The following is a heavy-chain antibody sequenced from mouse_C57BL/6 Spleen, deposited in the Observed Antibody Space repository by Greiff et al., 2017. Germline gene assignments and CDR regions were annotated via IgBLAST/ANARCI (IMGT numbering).Heavy chain of an antibody. D-gene: IGHD2-4*01. Sequence: QVQLQQPGAELVRPGSSVKLSCKASGYTFTSYWMHWVQQRPIQGLEWIGNIDPSDSETHSNQKFKDKATLTVDKSSSTAYMQLSSLTSEDSAVYYCARSGYDYDGAWFAYWGQGTLVTVSA. CDR2: IDPSDSET. CDR3: ARSGYDYDGAWFAY. J-gene: IGHJ3*01. V-gene: IGHV1-52*01. CDR1: GYTFTSYW.